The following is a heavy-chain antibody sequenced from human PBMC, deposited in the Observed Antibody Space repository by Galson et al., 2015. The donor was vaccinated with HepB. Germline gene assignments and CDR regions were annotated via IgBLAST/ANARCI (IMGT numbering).Heavy chain of an antibody. Sequence: CAISGDSVSRNSAAWNWIRQSPSRGLEWLGRTYYRSKWYNDYAETVKSRITINPDTSKNHFSLQLKSVTPEDTAVYYCARDFIGSGCSTKQNSFDYWGQGPLVTVSS. CDR1: GDSVSRNSAA. CDR2: TYYRSKWYN. CDR3: ARDFIGSGCSTKQNSFDY. V-gene: IGHV6-1*01. D-gene: IGHD6-19*01. J-gene: IGHJ4*02.